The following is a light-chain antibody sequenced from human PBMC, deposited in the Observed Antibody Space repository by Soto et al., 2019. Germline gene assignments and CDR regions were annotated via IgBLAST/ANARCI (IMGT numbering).Light chain of an antibody. CDR3: QQYNRWPLT. Sequence: EIVMTHSPATLSVSPGERATLSFWASQSVSSNLAWYQQKPGQGPRLLIYGASSRATGIPARFSGSGSATEFTLTISSLQSEDFAVYFCQQYNRWPLTFGQGTKVDIK. CDR2: GAS. V-gene: IGKV3-15*01. J-gene: IGKJ1*01. CDR1: QSVSSN.